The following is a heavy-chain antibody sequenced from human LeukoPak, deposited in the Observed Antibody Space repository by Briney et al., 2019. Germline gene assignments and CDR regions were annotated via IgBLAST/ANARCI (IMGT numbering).Heavy chain of an antibody. CDR2: IYYSGST. CDR3: ARVNGCGGDCYVFDY. CDR1: GGSISSYY. Sequence: SETLSLTCTVSGGSISSYYWSWIRQPPGKGLEWIGYIYYSGSTNYNPSLKSRVTISVDTSKNQFSLKLSSVTAADTAVYYCARVNGCGGDCYVFDYWGQGTLVTVSS. J-gene: IGHJ4*02. D-gene: IGHD2-21*02. V-gene: IGHV4-59*01.